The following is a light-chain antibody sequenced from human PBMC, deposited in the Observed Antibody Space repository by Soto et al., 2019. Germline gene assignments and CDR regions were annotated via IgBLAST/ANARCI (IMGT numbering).Light chain of an antibody. CDR1: QSVSSNY. CDR2: RAS. Sequence: EIVMTQSAATLAVSPGERATLSCRASQSVSSNYVAWYQQKPGQTPKVLIYRASSRATGIPDRFSGSGSGTDFTLTISRLEPEDFAMYYCQQYGSSPLTFGGGTKVDI. CDR3: QQYGSSPLT. J-gene: IGKJ4*01. V-gene: IGKV3-20*01.